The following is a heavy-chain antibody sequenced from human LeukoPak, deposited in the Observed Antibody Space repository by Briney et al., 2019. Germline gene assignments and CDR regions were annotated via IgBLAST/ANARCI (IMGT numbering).Heavy chain of an antibody. V-gene: IGHV1-69*13. D-gene: IGHD2-2*01. J-gene: IGHJ6*04. CDR3: ASDAVGGSSTTPDYYYGMDV. Sequence: ASVKVSCKASGGTFSSYAISWVRQAPGQGLEWMGGIIPIFGTANYAQKFQGRVTITADESTGTAYMELSSLRSEDTAVYYCASDAVGGSSTTPDYYYGMDVWGKGTTVTVSS. CDR1: GGTFSSYA. CDR2: IIPIFGTA.